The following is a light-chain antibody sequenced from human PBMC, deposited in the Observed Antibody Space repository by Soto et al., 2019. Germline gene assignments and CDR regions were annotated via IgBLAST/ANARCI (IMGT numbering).Light chain of an antibody. CDR3: QQYGSSPWT. J-gene: IGKJ1*01. CDR1: QTIRSNY. Sequence: ETVLTQSPGTLSLSPGERATLSCRASQTIRSNYLAWYRQTPGQDPRLLIYGASNRATGIADRFSGSGSGTDFTLIISRLEPEDFALYYCQQYGSSPWTFGQGTKVEIK. CDR2: GAS. V-gene: IGKV3-20*01.